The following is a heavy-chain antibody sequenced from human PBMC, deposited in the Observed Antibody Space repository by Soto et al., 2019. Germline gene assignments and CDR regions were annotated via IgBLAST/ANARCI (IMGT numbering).Heavy chain of an antibody. CDR2: IYYSGST. Sequence: QVQLQESGPGLVKPSQTLSLTCTVSGGSISSGGYYWSWIRQHPGKGLEWIGYIYYSGSTYYNPSRKSRVTIPVDTSKNQFSLKLGSVTAADTAVYYCARMYGSGSYQFDPWGQGTLVTVSS. V-gene: IGHV4-31*03. CDR1: GGSISSGGYY. D-gene: IGHD3-10*01. CDR3: ARMYGSGSYQFDP. J-gene: IGHJ5*02.